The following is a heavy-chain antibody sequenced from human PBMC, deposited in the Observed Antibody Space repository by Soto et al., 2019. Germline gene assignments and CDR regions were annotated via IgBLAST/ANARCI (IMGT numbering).Heavy chain of an antibody. J-gene: IGHJ6*03. Sequence: SETLSLTCTVSGGSIGSSYWRWIRQPPGKGLEWIGYIYYSGTTKYNPSLKSRVTISVDTSKNQFSLKLSSVTAADTAVYYCARGKKQLGYYYYYMDVWGKGTTVTVSS. CDR2: IYYSGTT. D-gene: IGHD6-13*01. V-gene: IGHV4-59*01. CDR1: GGSIGSSY. CDR3: ARGKKQLGYYYYYMDV.